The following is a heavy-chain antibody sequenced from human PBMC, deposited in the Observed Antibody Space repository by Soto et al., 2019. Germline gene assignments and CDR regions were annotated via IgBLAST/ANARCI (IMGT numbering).Heavy chain of an antibody. V-gene: IGHV3-30*18. Sequence: QVQLVESGGGVVQPGRSLRLSCAASGFTFSSYGMHWVRQAPGKGLEWVAVISYDGSNKYYADSVKGRFTISRDNSKNTLYLQMNSLRAEDTAVYYCAKDRGRITMVRGVIAGKRGYNRFDPWGQGTLVTVSS. CDR3: AKDRGRITMVRGVIAGKRGYNRFDP. CDR1: GFTFSSYG. J-gene: IGHJ5*02. D-gene: IGHD3-10*01. CDR2: ISYDGSNK.